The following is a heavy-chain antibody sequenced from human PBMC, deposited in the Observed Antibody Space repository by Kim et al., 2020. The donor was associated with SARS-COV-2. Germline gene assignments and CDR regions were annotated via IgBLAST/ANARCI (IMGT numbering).Heavy chain of an antibody. CDR2: ISSSSSYI. Sequence: GGSLRLSCAASGFTFSSYSMNWVRQAPGKGLEWVSSISSSSSYIYYADSVKGRFTISRDNAKNSLYLQMNSLRAEDTAVYYCARDPDTYYYDSSGYYSFDYWGQGTLVTVSS. V-gene: IGHV3-21*01. J-gene: IGHJ4*02. CDR1: GFTFSSYS. CDR3: ARDPDTYYYDSSGYYSFDY. D-gene: IGHD3-22*01.